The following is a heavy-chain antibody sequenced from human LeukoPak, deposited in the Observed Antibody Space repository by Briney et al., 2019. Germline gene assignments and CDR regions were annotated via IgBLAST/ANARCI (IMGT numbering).Heavy chain of an antibody. Sequence: GGSLRLSCAASGFTFSSYAMSWVRQAPGKGLEWVSVIYSGGSTYYADSVKGRFTISRDNSKNTLYLQMNSLRAEDTAVYYCARARTTVTSMDFDYWGQGTLVTVSS. V-gene: IGHV3-66*01. D-gene: IGHD4-17*01. CDR1: GFTFSSYA. J-gene: IGHJ4*02. CDR3: ARARTTVTSMDFDY. CDR2: IYSGGST.